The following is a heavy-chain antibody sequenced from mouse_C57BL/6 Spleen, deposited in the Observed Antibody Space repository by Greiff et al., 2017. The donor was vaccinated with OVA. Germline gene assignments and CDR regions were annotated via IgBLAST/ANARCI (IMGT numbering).Heavy chain of an antibody. CDR1: GYSFTGYF. V-gene: IGHV1-20*01. J-gene: IGHJ3*01. Sequence: VQLQQSGPELVKPGDSVKISCKASGYSFTGYFMNWVMQSHGKSLEWIGRINPYNGDTFYNQKFKGKATLTVDKSSSTAHMELRSLTSEDSAVYYCARGYDGYSWFAYWGQGTLVTVSA. CDR3: ARGYDGYSWFAY. CDR2: INPYNGDT. D-gene: IGHD2-3*01.